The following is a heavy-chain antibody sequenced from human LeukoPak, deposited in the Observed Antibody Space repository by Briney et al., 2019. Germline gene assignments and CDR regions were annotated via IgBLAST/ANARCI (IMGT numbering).Heavy chain of an antibody. D-gene: IGHD4-23*01. V-gene: IGHV4-4*07. CDR3: ARDGFATNSNFDY. J-gene: IGHJ4*02. CDR2: ISTSGNI. CDR1: GGSISGYY. Sequence: SETLSLTCTVSGGSISGYYWSWIRQSAGGGLECIARISTSGNINYNPSLKSRVTMSIDTSKNQFSLKLSSVTAADTAVYYCARDGFATNSNFDYWGQGTLVTVSS.